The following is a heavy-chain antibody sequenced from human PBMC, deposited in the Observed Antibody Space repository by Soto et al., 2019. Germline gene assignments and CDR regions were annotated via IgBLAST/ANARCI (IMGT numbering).Heavy chain of an antibody. V-gene: IGHV4-34*01. D-gene: IGHD6-13*01. CDR3: SRDRKEYSSSWYVD. Sequence: QVQLQQWGAGLLKPSETLSLTCAVYGGSFSTYYWSWIRQPPGKGLEWIGEINHSGSTNFNPSLKSRVTISVDTSKNLSSLKLTSVTAADTAVYFCSRDRKEYSSSWYVDWGQGTLVTVSS. J-gene: IGHJ4*02. CDR1: GGSFSTYY. CDR2: INHSGST.